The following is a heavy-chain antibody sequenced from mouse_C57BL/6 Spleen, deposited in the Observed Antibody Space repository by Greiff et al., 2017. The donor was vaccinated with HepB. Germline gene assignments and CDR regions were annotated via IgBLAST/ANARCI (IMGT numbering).Heavy chain of an antibody. D-gene: IGHD4-1*01. V-gene: IGHV5-17*01. Sequence: EVQRVESGGGLVKPGGSLKLSCAASGFTFSDYGMHWVRQAPEKGLEWVAYISSGSSTIYYAHTVKGRFTISRDNAKNTLFLQLTSLRSEDTAMYYCARSGLTGRAMDYWGQGTSVTVSS. CDR1: GFTFSDYG. CDR2: ISSGSSTI. J-gene: IGHJ4*01. CDR3: ARSGLTGRAMDY.